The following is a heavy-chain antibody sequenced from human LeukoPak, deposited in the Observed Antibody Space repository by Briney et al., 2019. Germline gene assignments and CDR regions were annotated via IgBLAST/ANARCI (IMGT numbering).Heavy chain of an antibody. Sequence: GSLRLSCAASLFTLSEYYMSWSRQAPGGGLEGVSYISSSGSTIYYADSVKGRCTISRDNATHSLYLQMNSTGAEDKAVYYCARVSRGRFDNWGQGTLVTVSP. J-gene: IGHJ4*02. CDR3: ARVSRGRFDN. CDR1: LFTLSEYY. D-gene: IGHD6-25*01. CDR2: ISSSGSTI. V-gene: IGHV3-11*01.